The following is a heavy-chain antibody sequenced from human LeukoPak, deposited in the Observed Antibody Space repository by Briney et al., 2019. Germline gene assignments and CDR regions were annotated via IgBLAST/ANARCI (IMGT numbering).Heavy chain of an antibody. CDR1: GGTFSSYA. CDR3: ASDRVVPAAQWNWFDP. CDR2: IIPIFGTA. V-gene: IGHV1-69*05. Sequence: SVKVSCKASGGTFSSYAISWVGQAPGQGLEWMGGIIPIFGTANYAQKFQGRVTITTDESTSTAYMELSSLRSEDTAVYYCASDRVVPAAQWNWFDPWGQGTLVTVSS. J-gene: IGHJ5*02. D-gene: IGHD2-2*01.